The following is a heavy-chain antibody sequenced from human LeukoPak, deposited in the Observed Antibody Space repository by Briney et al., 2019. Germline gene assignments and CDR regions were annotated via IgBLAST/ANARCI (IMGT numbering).Heavy chain of an antibody. CDR1: GFTFSSYA. Sequence: GGSLRLSCAASGFTFSSYAMSWVRQAPGKGLEWVSVISGSGGSTYYADSVRGRFTISRDNSKNTLYLQMNSLRAEDTAVYYCAEKGWYGGGYFDYWGQGTLVTVSS. V-gene: IGHV3-23*01. CDR2: ISGSGGST. D-gene: IGHD6-19*01. CDR3: AEKGWYGGGYFDY. J-gene: IGHJ4*02.